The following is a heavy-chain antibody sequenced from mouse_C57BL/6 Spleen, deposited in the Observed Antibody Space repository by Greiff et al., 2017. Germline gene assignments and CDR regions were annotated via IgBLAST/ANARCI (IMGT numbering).Heavy chain of an antibody. V-gene: IGHV1-69*01. J-gene: IGHJ2*01. CDR3: ATGGDSSYFFDY. CDR1: GYTFTSYW. Sequence: QVQLQQPGAELVMPGASVKLSCKASGYTFTSYWMHWVKQRPGQGLEWIGEIDPSDSYTNYNQKFKGKSTLTADKSSSTAYMQLSSRTSEDSAVYYYATGGDSSYFFDYWGQGTTLTVSA. CDR2: IDPSDSYT. D-gene: IGHD1-1*01.